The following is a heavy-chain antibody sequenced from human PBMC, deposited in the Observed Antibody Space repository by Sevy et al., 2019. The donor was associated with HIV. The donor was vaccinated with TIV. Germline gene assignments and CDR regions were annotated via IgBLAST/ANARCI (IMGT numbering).Heavy chain of an antibody. V-gene: IGHV1-2*02. CDR1: ASTFTAYY. CDR2: INPNSDGT. J-gene: IGHJ6*02. D-gene: IGHD3-16*01. CDR3: GGGRAIFGGGGGLDV. Sequence: ASVKVSCKTSASTFTAYYMHWLRQAPGQGLEWMGWINPNSDGTKYAQRFQGRVSMTADTSISTAYMELSRLTSDDTGGYLCGGGRAIFGGGGGLDVWGQGTTVTVSS.